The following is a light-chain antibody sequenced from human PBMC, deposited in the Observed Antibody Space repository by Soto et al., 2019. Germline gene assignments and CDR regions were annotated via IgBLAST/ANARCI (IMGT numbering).Light chain of an antibody. Sequence: EIVLTQSPATLSLSPGERATLSCRASQSVTDNYLAWYQQKPGQAPRLVISGASSRTSGIPDRFSASGSGTDFTLTSSSLQAEDVAVYYCQQYYGSPLTFGGGTKVDIK. V-gene: IGKV3-20*01. CDR3: QQYYGSPLT. CDR2: GAS. J-gene: IGKJ4*01. CDR1: QSVTDNY.